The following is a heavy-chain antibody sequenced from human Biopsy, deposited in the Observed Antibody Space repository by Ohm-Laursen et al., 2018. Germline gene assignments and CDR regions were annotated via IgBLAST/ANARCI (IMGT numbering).Heavy chain of an antibody. CDR2: IRTNNGAT. D-gene: IGHD2-2*01. J-gene: IGHJ6*02. CDR3: ARDYQPYLVTSHYYYYGMDV. Sequence: ASVKVSCKASGGTFSRFVIGWVSQAPGQGLEWIGWIRTNNGATDYAQNLQVRATMTTDTSAATAYMDLRSLRSDDTATYYCARDYQPYLVTSHYYYYGMDVWGQGTTVTVSS. CDR1: GGTFSRFV. V-gene: IGHV1-18*01.